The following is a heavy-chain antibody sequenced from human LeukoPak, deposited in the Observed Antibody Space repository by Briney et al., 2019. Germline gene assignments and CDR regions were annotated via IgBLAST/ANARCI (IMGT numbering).Heavy chain of an antibody. J-gene: IGHJ4*02. Sequence: ASVTVSCKASGYTFTGHAMNWVRQAPGQGPEWMGYINTKTGNPTYAQGFTGRFVFSLDTSVSTAYLQISSLEPEDTGVYYCAKGGWVAVTGMDSWGQGTLVAVSS. CDR2: INTKTGNP. D-gene: IGHD6-19*01. CDR1: GYTFTGHA. CDR3: AKGGWVAVTGMDS. V-gene: IGHV7-4-1*02.